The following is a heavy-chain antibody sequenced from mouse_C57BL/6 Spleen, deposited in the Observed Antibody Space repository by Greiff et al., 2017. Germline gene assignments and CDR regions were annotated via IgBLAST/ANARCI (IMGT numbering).Heavy chain of an antibody. CDR3: ASIYYGNYIAMDY. J-gene: IGHJ4*01. CDR1: GFSLSTFGMG. V-gene: IGHV8-8*01. D-gene: IGHD2-1*01. Sequence: QVTLKESGPGILQPSQTLSLTCSFSGFSLSTFGMGVGWIRPPSGKGLEWLAHLWWGDATYYNPTLKSRLTISKDTSKNQVFLKIANVDTADTATYYCASIYYGNYIAMDYWGQGTSVTVSS. CDR2: LWWGDAT.